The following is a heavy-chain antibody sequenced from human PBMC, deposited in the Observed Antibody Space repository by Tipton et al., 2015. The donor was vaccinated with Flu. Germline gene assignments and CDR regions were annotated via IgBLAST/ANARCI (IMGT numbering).Heavy chain of an antibody. Sequence: SGFTFRTNGMHWVRQAPGKGLEWVAHIRSDETTEYVDSVKGRFTISRDNSKDMLYLQMNSLRAEDTAVFYCAKSGGFDSWNQGALVIVSS. J-gene: IGHJ4*02. CDR2: IRSDETTE. D-gene: IGHD1-26*01. V-gene: IGHV3-30*02. CDR3: AKSGGFDS. CDR1: GFTFRTNG.